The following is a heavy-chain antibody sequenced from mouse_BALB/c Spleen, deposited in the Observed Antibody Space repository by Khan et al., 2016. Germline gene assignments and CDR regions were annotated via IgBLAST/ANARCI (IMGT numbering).Heavy chain of an antibody. CDR1: GFTFSDYY. CDR3: AREGLRRGVAY. D-gene: IGHD2-4*01. CDR2: ISDGGSYT. V-gene: IGHV5-4*02. Sequence: EVELVESGGGLVKPGGSLKLSCAASGFTFSDYYMYWVRQTPEKRLEWVATISDGGSYTYYPDSVKGRFTISREHAKNNLYLQMSSLKSEDTAMYYGAREGLRRGVAYWGQGTLVTVSA. J-gene: IGHJ3*01.